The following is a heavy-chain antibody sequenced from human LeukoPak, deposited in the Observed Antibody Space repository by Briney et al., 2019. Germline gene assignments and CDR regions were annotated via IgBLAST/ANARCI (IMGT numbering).Heavy chain of an antibody. V-gene: IGHV3-74*01. CDR2: INSDGSST. J-gene: IGHJ5*02. CDR1: GFTFSSYW. D-gene: IGHD6-19*01. Sequence: GGSLRLSCAASGFTFSSYWMHWVRQAPGKGLVWVSRINSDGSSTSYADSVKGRFTISRDNAKNTLYLKMNSLGAEDTAVYYCVAGGSGWYSGFFDPWGQGTLVSVCS. CDR3: VAGGSGWYSGFFDP.